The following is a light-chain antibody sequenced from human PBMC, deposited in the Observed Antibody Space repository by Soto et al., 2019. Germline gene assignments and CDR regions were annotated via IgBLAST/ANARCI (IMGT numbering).Light chain of an antibody. V-gene: IGKV1-12*01. J-gene: IGKJ4*01. CDR3: QQGNSFPLT. CDR1: QDIRIW. Sequence: DIQLTQSPSSVSASVGDRVTITCRASQDIRIWLAWYQQKPGMAPNLLIYAATTLQRGVPSRFSGSRSGTDFTLTITSLQPEDFATYYCQQGNSFPLTFGGGTKVEIK. CDR2: AAT.